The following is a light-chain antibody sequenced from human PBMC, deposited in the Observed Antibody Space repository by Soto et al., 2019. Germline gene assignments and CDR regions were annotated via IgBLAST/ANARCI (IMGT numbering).Light chain of an antibody. Sequence: SPGQSVTISCTGTSSDVGGYNYVSWYQQHPGKAPKVMIYDVSKRPSGVPDRFSGSKSGNKASLTISGLQAGDEDDYYCCSYAGTYTFEVFGTGTKVTVL. CDR2: DVS. CDR3: CSYAGTYTFEV. CDR1: SSDVGGYNY. V-gene: IGLV2-11*01. J-gene: IGLJ1*01.